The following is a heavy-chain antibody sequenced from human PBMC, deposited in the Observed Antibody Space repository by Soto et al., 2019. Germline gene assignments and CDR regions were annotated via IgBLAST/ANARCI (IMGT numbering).Heavy chain of an antibody. CDR2: ITAGGDAT. D-gene: IGHD2-15*01. V-gene: IGHV3-23*01. CDR3: APHVYCSGGSCQYDAFAI. CDR1: GITFSNYM. J-gene: IGHJ3*02. Sequence: EVPVLESGGGLVQPGGSLRLSCEASGITFSNYMMTWIRQAPGKGLEWVSTITAGGDATYYADSVKGRFTMSRETSKNTLYLQMNSLRAEDTAVYYCAPHVYCSGGSCQYDAFAIRGQGTMVTVSS.